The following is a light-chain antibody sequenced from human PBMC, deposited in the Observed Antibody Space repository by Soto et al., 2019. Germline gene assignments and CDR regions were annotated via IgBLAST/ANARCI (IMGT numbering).Light chain of an antibody. Sequence: EIVLTQSPGTLSLSPGERATLSCRASQSVSSSYLAWYQQKPGQAPRLLIYGASSRATGIPDRFSGSGSGTDFTLTISRLEPYDLAVYYCQQYGSSLFTFGPGTNVDIK. CDR2: GAS. V-gene: IGKV3-20*01. J-gene: IGKJ3*01. CDR1: QSVSSSY. CDR3: QQYGSSLFT.